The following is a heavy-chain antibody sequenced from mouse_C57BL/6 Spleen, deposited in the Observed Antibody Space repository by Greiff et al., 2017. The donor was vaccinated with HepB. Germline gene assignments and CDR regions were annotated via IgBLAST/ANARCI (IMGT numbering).Heavy chain of an antibody. Sequence: QVQLQQSGAELVRPGTSVKVSCKASGYAFTNYLIEWVKQRPGQGLEWIGVINPGSGGTNSNEKFKGKATLTADKSSITAYMQLSSLTSEDSAVYFCARTGYYGSSSFAYWGQGTLVTVSA. CDR3: ARTGYYGSSSFAY. V-gene: IGHV1-54*01. CDR2: INPGSGGT. CDR1: GYAFTNYL. J-gene: IGHJ3*01. D-gene: IGHD1-1*01.